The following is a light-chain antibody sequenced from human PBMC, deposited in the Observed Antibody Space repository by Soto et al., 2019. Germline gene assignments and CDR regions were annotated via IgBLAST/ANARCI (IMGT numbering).Light chain of an antibody. Sequence: EIVLTQSPATLSLSPGERATLSCRASQGVSSYLAWYQQKPGQAPRLLIYDASNRATGIPARFSGSGPGTDFTLTISSLEPEDFAVYYCQQRSNWPLTFGGGTKVDIK. CDR1: QGVSSY. CDR2: DAS. J-gene: IGKJ4*01. V-gene: IGKV3D-11*01. CDR3: QQRSNWPLT.